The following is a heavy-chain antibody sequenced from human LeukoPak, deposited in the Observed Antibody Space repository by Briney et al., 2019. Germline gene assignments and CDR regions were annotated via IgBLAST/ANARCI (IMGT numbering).Heavy chain of an antibody. Sequence: SETLSLTCTVSGGSISSYYWSWIRQPPGKGLEWIGYIYYSGSTNYNPSLKSRVTISVDTSKNQFSLKLSSVTAADTAVYYCARVMGGDWGPSGYYFDYWGQGTLVTVSS. CDR1: GGSISSYY. V-gene: IGHV4-59*01. J-gene: IGHJ4*02. CDR2: IYYSGST. CDR3: ARVMGGDWGPSGYYFDY. D-gene: IGHD2-21*02.